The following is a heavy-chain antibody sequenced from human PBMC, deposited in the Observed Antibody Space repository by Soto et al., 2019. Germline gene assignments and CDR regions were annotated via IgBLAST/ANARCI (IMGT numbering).Heavy chain of an antibody. D-gene: IGHD3-9*01. J-gene: IGHJ4*02. CDR2: IYYSGST. CDR3: ARAVVLTGYYYFDY. CDR1: GGSLVSSIDC. Sequence: SVTLSLTWTVSGGSLVSSIDCWGWIRQPPGKGLEWIGSIYYSGSTYYNPSLKSRVTISVDTSKSPFSLKLSSVTAADTAVYYCARAVVLTGYYYFDYWGPGILVTVSS. V-gene: IGHV4-39*01.